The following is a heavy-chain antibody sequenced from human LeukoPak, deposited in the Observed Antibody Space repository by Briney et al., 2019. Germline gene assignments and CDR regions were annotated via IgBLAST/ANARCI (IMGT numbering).Heavy chain of an antibody. J-gene: IGHJ5*02. Sequence: ASVKVSCKASGYTFTGYYMHWVRQAPGQGLEWMGWINPSSGGTNYAQKFQGRVTMTRDTSISTAYMELSRLRSDDTAVYYCAREGTPSIMITQFDNWFDPWGQGTLVTVSS. CDR2: INPSSGGT. V-gene: IGHV1-2*02. D-gene: IGHD3-16*01. CDR1: GYTFTGYY. CDR3: AREGTPSIMITQFDNWFDP.